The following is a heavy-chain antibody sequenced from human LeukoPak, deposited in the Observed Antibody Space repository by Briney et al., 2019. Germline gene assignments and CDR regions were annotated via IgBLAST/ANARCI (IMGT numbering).Heavy chain of an antibody. V-gene: IGHV3-9*01. CDR1: GFTFSSYW. Sequence: GGSLRLSCAASGFTFSSYWMSWVRQAPGKGLEWVSGISWNSGSIGYADSVKGRFTISRDNAKNSLYLQMNSLRAEDTALYYCAKVVVGEDGAWFDPWGQGTLVTVSS. CDR2: ISWNSGSI. J-gene: IGHJ5*02. CDR3: AKVVVGEDGAWFDP. D-gene: IGHD2-15*01.